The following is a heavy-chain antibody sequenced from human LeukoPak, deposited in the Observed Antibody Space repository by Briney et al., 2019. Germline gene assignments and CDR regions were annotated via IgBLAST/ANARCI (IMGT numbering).Heavy chain of an antibody. CDR3: ARSYDFWSGYYDAFDI. J-gene: IGHJ3*02. V-gene: IGHV3-48*01. CDR1: GFTFSSYS. Sequence: GGSLRLSCAASGFTFSSYSMNWVRQAPGKGLEWVSYISSSSSTIYYADSVKGLFTISRDNAKNSLYLQMNSLRAEDTAVYYCARSYDFWSGYYDAFDIWGQGTMVTVSS. D-gene: IGHD3-3*01. CDR2: ISSSSSTI.